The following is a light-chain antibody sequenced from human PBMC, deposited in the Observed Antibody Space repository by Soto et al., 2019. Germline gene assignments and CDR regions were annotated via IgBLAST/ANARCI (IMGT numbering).Light chain of an antibody. CDR3: RQYNNWPPLT. V-gene: IGKV3-15*01. CDR2: GSS. Sequence: EIVLTQSPATMSVSPVETATLSCRASQSVSSSLAWYQQTPGRAPRLLIYGSSNRATDIPTRFSGSGSGTEFTLTISGLQSEDFAVYYCRQYNNWPPLTFGGGTKVDIK. J-gene: IGKJ4*01. CDR1: QSVSSS.